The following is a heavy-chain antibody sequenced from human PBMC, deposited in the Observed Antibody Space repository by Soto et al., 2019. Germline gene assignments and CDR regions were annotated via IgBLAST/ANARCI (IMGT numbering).Heavy chain of an antibody. Sequence: QVQVVESGGGVVQPGRSLRLSCAASGFTFSSYGMHWVRQAPGKGLEWVAVIWYDGSNKYYADSVKGRFTISRDNSKNTLYLQMNSLRAEDTAVYYCARDAHPYYYYGMDVWGQGTTVAVSS. V-gene: IGHV3-33*01. CDR1: GFTFSSYG. CDR3: ARDAHPYYYYGMDV. CDR2: IWYDGSNK. J-gene: IGHJ6*02.